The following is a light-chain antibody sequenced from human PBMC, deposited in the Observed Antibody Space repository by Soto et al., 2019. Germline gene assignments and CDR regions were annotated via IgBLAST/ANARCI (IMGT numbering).Light chain of an antibody. CDR1: STDVGAYNY. J-gene: IGLJ3*02. Sequence: QSALTQPPSASGSPGQSVTISCTGTSTDVGAYNYVSWYQQRPGKAPKLMIFEVTKRPSGVPDRFSGSKSGNTASLTVSGVQADDEADYYCSSYTSSSTLVFGGGTKLTVL. CDR2: EVT. V-gene: IGLV2-8*01. CDR3: SSYTSSSTLV.